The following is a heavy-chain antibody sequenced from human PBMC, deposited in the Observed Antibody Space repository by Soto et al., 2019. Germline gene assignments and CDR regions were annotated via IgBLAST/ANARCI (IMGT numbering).Heavy chain of an antibody. V-gene: IGHV4-31*03. CDR3: ARGGSSIAVAGTDWFDP. J-gene: IGHJ5*02. CDR2: IYYSGST. CDR1: GGSISSGGYY. D-gene: IGHD6-19*01. Sequence: QVQLQESGPGLVKPSQTLSLTCTVSGGSISSGGYYWSWIRQHPGKGLEWIGYIYYSGSTYYNPSLKSRVTISVDTSKNQFSLKLSSVTAADTAVYYCARGGSSIAVAGTDWFDPWGQGTLVTVSS.